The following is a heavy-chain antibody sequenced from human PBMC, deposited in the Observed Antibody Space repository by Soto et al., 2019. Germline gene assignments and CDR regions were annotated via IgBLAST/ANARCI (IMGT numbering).Heavy chain of an antibody. Sequence: QVQLVESGGGVVQPGRSLRLSCAASGFTFSSYGMHWVRQAPGKGLEWVAVISYDGSNKYYADSVKGRFTISRDNSKNTLYLQMNSLRAEDTAVYYCAKDLYYDFWSGYPDYWGQGTPVTVSS. CDR3: AKDLYYDFWSGYPDY. CDR2: ISYDGSNK. V-gene: IGHV3-30*18. CDR1: GFTFSSYG. J-gene: IGHJ4*02. D-gene: IGHD3-3*01.